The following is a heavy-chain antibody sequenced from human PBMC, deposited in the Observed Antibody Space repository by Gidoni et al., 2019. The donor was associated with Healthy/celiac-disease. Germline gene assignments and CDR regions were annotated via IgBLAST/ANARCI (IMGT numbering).Heavy chain of an antibody. Sequence: GWICQPRGKGLEWIGSIYYSGSTYYNPSLKSRVTIAVDTSKNQFSLKLSSVTAADTAVYYCAGIVVVVAAEPHSYYMDVWGKGTTVTVSS. J-gene: IGHJ6*03. CDR3: AGIVVVVAAEPHSYYMDV. V-gene: IGHV4-39*01. D-gene: IGHD2-15*01. CDR2: IYYSGST.